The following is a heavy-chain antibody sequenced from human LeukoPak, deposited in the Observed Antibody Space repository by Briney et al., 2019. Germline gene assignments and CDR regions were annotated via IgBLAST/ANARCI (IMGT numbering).Heavy chain of an antibody. CDR2: ISWNSGSI. CDR1: GFTFDDYA. V-gene: IGHV3-9*01. Sequence: PGRSLRLSCAASGFTFDDYAMHWVRQAPGKGLEWVSGISWNSGSIGYADSVKGRFTISRDNAKNSLYLQMNSLRAEDTALYYCAKDSSSSRWHWFDPWGQGTLVTVSS. D-gene: IGHD6-6*01. J-gene: IGHJ5*02. CDR3: AKDSSSSRWHWFDP.